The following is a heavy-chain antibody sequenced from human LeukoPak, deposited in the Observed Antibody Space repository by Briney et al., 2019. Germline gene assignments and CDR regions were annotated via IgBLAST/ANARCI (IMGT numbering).Heavy chain of an antibody. J-gene: IGHJ1*01. V-gene: IGHV3-21*01. CDR3: ARDPGYYDSSGYFPAYFQH. CDR1: GFTFSSYS. Sequence: PGGSLRLSCAASGFTFSSYSMNWVRQAPGKGLEWVSSISSSSSYMYYADSVKGRFTISRDNAKNSLYLQMNSLRAEDTAVYYCARDPGYYDSSGYFPAYFQHWGQGTLVTVSS. D-gene: IGHD3-22*01. CDR2: ISSSSSYM.